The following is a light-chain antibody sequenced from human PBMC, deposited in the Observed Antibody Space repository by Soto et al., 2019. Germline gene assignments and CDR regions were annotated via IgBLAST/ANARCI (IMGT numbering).Light chain of an antibody. CDR2: DDS. CDR3: HVWDSSSDHYV. J-gene: IGLJ1*01. CDR1: NIGGKS. Sequence: SYELTQPPSVSVAPGQTARITCGGNNIGGKSVHWYQQKPGQAPVLVVYDDSDRPSGIPDRFSGSYSADSATLTIRTVEAGDEADYYCHVWDSSSDHYVFGTGTKVTVL. V-gene: IGLV3-21*02.